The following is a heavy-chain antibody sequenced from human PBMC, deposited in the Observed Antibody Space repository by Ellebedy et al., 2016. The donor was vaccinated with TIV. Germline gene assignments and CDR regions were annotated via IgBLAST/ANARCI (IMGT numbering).Heavy chain of an antibody. CDR1: GGSFSGYS. J-gene: IGHJ4*02. V-gene: IGHV4-34*01. Sequence: MPSETLSLTCAVYGGSFSGYSWSWIRQPPGKGLEWIGELHHSGGTNYNPSLKSRVTMSADTSKNQFSLKLSSVTAADTAVYYCARINSATLDFWGQGALVTVSS. CDR2: LHHSGGT. CDR3: ARINSATLDF. D-gene: IGHD6-25*01.